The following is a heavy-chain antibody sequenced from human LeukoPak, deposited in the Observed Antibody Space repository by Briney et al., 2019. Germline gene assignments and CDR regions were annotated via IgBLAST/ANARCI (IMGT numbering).Heavy chain of an antibody. J-gene: IGHJ1*01. CDR1: GFTSSSYS. V-gene: IGHV3-48*01. CDR2: ISSSTSTI. CDR3: ARAGITTTGPLFQH. Sequence: PGGSQRLSCAASGFTSSSYSMNWVRQAPGKGLEWVSYISSSTSTIYYADSVKGRFTISRDNAKSSLYLQMNSLRAEDTAVYYCARAGITTTGPLFQHWGQGTLVTVSS. D-gene: IGHD6-13*01.